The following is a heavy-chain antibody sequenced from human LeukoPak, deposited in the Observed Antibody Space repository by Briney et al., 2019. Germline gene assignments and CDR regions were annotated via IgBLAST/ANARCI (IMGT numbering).Heavy chain of an antibody. J-gene: IGHJ5*02. Sequence: PGGSLTLSCAASGIAVIGNYMSWVRQPPGKGLEWVSFISINTDTFYADSVRGRFTISRDSSKNTLFLQMNSLRDEDSAVYYCAIAQSWDELFASWGQGTLVTVSS. D-gene: IGHD1-26*01. CDR1: GIAVIGNY. V-gene: IGHV3-53*01. CDR2: ISINTDT. CDR3: AIAQSWDELFAS.